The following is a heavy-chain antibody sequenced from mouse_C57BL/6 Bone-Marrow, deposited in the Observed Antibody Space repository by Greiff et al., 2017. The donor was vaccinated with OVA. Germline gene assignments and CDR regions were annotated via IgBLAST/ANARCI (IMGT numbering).Heavy chain of an antibody. CDR3: ARSFYDYDWYFDV. D-gene: IGHD2-4*01. J-gene: IGHJ1*03. CDR2: IDPSDSET. Sequence: VQLQQPGAELVRPGSSVKLSCKASGYTFTSYWMHWVKQRPIQGLEWIGNIDPSDSETHYNQKFKDKATLTVDKSSSTAYMQLSSLTSEDSAVYYCARSFYDYDWYFDVWGTGTTVTVSS. CDR1: GYTFTSYW. V-gene: IGHV1-52*01.